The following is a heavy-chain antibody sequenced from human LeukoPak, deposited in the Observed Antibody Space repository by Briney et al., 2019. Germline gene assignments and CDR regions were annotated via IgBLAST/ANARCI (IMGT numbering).Heavy chain of an antibody. D-gene: IGHD3-16*01. J-gene: IGHJ4*02. CDR3: ARGFGRYDY. Sequence: GGSLRLSCGASGFTFSSYWMSWVRQAPGKGLEWVANIKQDGSEKYYVDSVKGRFIISRDNAKNSLYLQMNSLRAEDTAVYYCARGFGRYDYWGQGTLVTVSS. V-gene: IGHV3-7*03. CDR2: IKQDGSEK. CDR1: GFTFSSYW.